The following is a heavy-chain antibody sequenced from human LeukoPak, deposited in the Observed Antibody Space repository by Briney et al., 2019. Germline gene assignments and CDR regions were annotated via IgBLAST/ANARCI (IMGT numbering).Heavy chain of an antibody. D-gene: IGHD3-22*01. Sequence: ASVKVSCKASGYTFTAYYIHWVRQAPGLGLEWMGWINPNSGATDYAQNFQGRVTLTWDTSIGTASMELSRLRSDDTAVYYCARDRYDSVNYYGLDVWGQGTTVTVPS. V-gene: IGHV1-2*02. CDR2: INPNSGAT. CDR3: ARDRYDSVNYYGLDV. CDR1: GYTFTAYY. J-gene: IGHJ6*02.